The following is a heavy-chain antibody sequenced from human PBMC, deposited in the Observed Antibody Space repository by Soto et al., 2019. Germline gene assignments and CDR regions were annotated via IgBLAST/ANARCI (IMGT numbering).Heavy chain of an antibody. CDR1: GESFSAYF. D-gene: IGHD6-19*01. CDR3: ARGLITGSHYSGGWYYFDS. V-gene: IGHV4-34*01. J-gene: IGHJ4*02. CDR2: INHSGSA. Sequence: PSETPALTFAIYGESFSAYFWTWIRQTPGKGLMWIGQINHSGSASSNSSLKSRVTISVHTSNSQFSLELSSVTAADTAVYYCARGLITGSHYSGGWYYFDSWGQGTQVTVSS.